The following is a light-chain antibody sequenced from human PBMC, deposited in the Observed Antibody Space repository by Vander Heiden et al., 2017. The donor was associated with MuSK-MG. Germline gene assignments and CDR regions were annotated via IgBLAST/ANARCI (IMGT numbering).Light chain of an antibody. CDR1: QSLLHSNGYKY. Sequence: DIVMTQSPLSLSVTPGEPASISCRSSQSLLHSNGYKYLDWYLQKPGQSPQLLIYLGSNRASGVPDRFSGSGSGTEFTLKISRVEAGDVGVYYCMQTLQTAWTFGQGTKVEIK. J-gene: IGKJ1*01. V-gene: IGKV2-28*01. CDR3: MQTLQTAWT. CDR2: LGS.